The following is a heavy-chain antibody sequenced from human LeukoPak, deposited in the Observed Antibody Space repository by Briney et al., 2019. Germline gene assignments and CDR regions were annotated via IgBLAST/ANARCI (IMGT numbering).Heavy chain of an antibody. CDR3: ARELTSSGYYEGVY. Sequence: ASVKVSCKASGYTFTSYYLHWVRQAPGQGLEWMGIINPNGGSTSNAQKFQGRVTMTRDTSTRTVDMALSSLRSEDTAVYYCARELTSSGYYEGVYWGQGTLVTVSS. CDR1: GYTFTSYY. V-gene: IGHV1-46*01. CDR2: INPNGGST. J-gene: IGHJ4*02. D-gene: IGHD3-22*01.